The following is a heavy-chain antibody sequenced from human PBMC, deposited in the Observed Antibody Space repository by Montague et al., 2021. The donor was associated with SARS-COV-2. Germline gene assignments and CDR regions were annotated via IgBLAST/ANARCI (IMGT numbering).Heavy chain of an antibody. D-gene: IGHD2-2*03. Sequence: SETLSLTCAVYGGSFSTYYWTWIRQSPGKGLEWIGDINLSGNTNYNPSLKSRVTISVDTSSSQFSLYLTSVTAADAAVYYCARVQTVLSWIWYAGDVWGQGTTVTVSS. J-gene: IGHJ6*02. CDR1: GGSFSTYY. CDR3: ARVQTVLSWIWYAGDV. CDR2: INLSGNT. V-gene: IGHV4-34*01.